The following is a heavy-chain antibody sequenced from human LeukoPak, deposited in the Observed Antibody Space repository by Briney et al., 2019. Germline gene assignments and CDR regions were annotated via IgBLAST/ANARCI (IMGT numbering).Heavy chain of an antibody. Sequence: GASVKVSCKACGFTFTISAVHWVRQARGQRLEWIGWIVVGSGNTNYAQKFQERVTITRDMSTSTAYMELSSLRSEDTAVYYCAARGSGSYSLYYGIDVWGQGTTVTVSS. J-gene: IGHJ6*02. D-gene: IGHD3-10*01. CDR1: GFTFTISA. V-gene: IGHV1-58*01. CDR3: AARGSGSYSLYYGIDV. CDR2: IVVGSGNT.